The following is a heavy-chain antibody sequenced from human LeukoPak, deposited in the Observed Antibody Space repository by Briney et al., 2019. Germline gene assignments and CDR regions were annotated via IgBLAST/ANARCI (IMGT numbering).Heavy chain of an antibody. CDR3: ASRLLWSPPSDY. J-gene: IGHJ4*02. CDR1: GVSINSGGYY. CDR2: IYYSGGT. Sequence: SETLSLTCTVSGVSINSGGYYWSWIRQHPGKGLEWIGHIYYSGGTNYNPSLKSRVTISADMSKNQFSLMVRSVTAADTAVYYCASRLLWSPPSDYWGQGTLVTVSS. D-gene: IGHD3-3*01. V-gene: IGHV4-31*03.